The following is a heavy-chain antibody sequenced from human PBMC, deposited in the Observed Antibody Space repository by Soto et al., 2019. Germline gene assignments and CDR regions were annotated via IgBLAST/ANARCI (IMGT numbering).Heavy chain of an antibody. J-gene: IGHJ6*02. CDR1: GDSIRSGNHY. CDR2: IYYSGST. V-gene: IGHV4-30-4*01. D-gene: IGHD3-9*01. CDR3: ASVDILTVYGCMDV. Sequence: PSETLSLTCTVSGDSIRSGNHYWSWIRQPPGKGLEWIGYIYYSGSTYYSPSLKSRVTISVDTSKNQFSLKLNSVTAADTAVYYLASVDILTVYGCMDVWGQGTTVTVSS.